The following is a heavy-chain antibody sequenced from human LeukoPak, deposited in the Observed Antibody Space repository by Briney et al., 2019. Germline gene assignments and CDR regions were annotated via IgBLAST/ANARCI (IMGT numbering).Heavy chain of an antibody. J-gene: IGHJ6*03. D-gene: IGHD3-3*01. V-gene: IGHV4-34*01. CDR1: GGSFSGYY. CDR2: INHSEST. Sequence: SETLSLTGAVYGGSFSGYYWSWIRQPPGKGLEWRGEINHSESTNYNPSLKSRVTISVDTSKNQFSLKLSSVTAADTAVYYCARGVGFWSGYPYYYYYYYMDVWGKGTTVTVSS. CDR3: ARGVGFWSGYPYYYYYYYMDV.